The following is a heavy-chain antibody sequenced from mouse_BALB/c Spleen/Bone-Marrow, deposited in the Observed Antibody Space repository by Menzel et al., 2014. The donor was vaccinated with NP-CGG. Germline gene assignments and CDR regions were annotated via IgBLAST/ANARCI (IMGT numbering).Heavy chain of an antibody. V-gene: IGHV1-37*01. Sequence: VHVKQSGPELVKPGASVKISRKASGYSFTDYFMNWVKQSHGKSLEWIGRINPYNGVTFYNQNFKGKATLTVDKSSSTAHMELLSLTSEDSAVYYCGRWANWGQGTTLTVSS. J-gene: IGHJ2*01. CDR3: GRWAN. CDR2: INPYNGVT. CDR1: GYSFTDYF.